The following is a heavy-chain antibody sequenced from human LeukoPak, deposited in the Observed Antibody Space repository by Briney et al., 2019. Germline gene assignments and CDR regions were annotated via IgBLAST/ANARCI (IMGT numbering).Heavy chain of an antibody. CDR3: ARYCSGDSCYSGDP. V-gene: IGHV3-11*03. Sequence: GGSLRLSCAASGFTFSDHSMSWIRQAPGKGLTWVSYISSSSTYTKYADSVKGRFTISRDNAKNSLYLQMNSLRAEDTAVYYCARYCSGDSCYSGDPWGQGTLVTVSS. CDR1: GFTFSDHS. D-gene: IGHD2-15*01. CDR2: ISSSSTYT. J-gene: IGHJ5*02.